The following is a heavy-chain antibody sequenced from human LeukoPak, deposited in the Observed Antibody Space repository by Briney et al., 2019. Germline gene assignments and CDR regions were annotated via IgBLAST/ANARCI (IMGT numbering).Heavy chain of an antibody. J-gene: IGHJ4*02. Sequence: SETLSLTCTVSGYSISSGYYWGWIRQPPGKGLEWIGSIYHSGSTYYNPSLKSRVTISVDTSKNQFSLKLSSVTAADTAVYYCARGGQERSYGYWGQGTLVTVSS. CDR2: IYHSGST. CDR1: GYSISSGYY. CDR3: ARGGQERSYGY. V-gene: IGHV4-38-2*02. D-gene: IGHD3-16*01.